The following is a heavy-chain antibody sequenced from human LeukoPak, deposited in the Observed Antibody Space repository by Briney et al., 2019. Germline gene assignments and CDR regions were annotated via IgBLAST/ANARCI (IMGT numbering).Heavy chain of an antibody. Sequence: SETLSLTCSVSGGSISRYYWSWVRQPPGKGLEWIGYIYYSGSTNYNPSLKSRVTISVDTSKNQFSLKLSSVTAADTAVYYCAGGRYGGNRSPSDYWGQGTLVTVSS. CDR1: GGSISRYY. CDR3: AGGRYGGNRSPSDY. D-gene: IGHD4-23*01. V-gene: IGHV4-59*12. J-gene: IGHJ4*02. CDR2: IYYSGST.